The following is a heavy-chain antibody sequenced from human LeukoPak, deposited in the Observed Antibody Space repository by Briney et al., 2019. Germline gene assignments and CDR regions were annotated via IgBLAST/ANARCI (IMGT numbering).Heavy chain of an antibody. Sequence: ASVKVSCKASGYTFTGYYMHWVRRAPGQGLEWMGWINPNSGGTNYAQKFQGRVTMTRDTSISTAYMELSRLRSDDTAVYYCARADYYGSGTKGLTDYWGQGTLVTVSS. D-gene: IGHD3-10*01. CDR1: GYTFTGYY. CDR2: INPNSGGT. V-gene: IGHV1-2*02. CDR3: ARADYYGSGTKGLTDY. J-gene: IGHJ4*02.